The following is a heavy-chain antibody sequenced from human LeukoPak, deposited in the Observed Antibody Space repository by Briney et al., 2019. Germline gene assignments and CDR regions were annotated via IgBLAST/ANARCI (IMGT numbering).Heavy chain of an antibody. Sequence: GGSLRLSCAASGFTLSTYSINWVRQAPGKGLEWVSSISSSSSYIYYADSLKGRFTISRDNAKNSLYLQMNSLRAEDTAVYYCARGLAVAAYYYYMDVWGKGTTVTVSS. CDR2: ISSSSSYI. J-gene: IGHJ6*03. V-gene: IGHV3-21*01. CDR1: GFTLSTYS. D-gene: IGHD6-19*01. CDR3: ARGLAVAAYYYYMDV.